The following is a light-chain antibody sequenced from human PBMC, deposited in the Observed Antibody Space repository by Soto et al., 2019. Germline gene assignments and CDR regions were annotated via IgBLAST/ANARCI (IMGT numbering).Light chain of an antibody. CDR3: QSYDSSLSGWV. V-gene: IGLV1-40*01. Sequence: QSVLTQPPSVSGAPGQRVTISCTESRSNIGAGYDVHWYQQLPGTAPKLLIYGNSNRPSGVPDRFSGSKSGTSASLAITGLQAGDEADYYCQSYDSSLSGWVFGGGTKLTVL. J-gene: IGLJ3*02. CDR2: GNS. CDR1: RSNIGAGYD.